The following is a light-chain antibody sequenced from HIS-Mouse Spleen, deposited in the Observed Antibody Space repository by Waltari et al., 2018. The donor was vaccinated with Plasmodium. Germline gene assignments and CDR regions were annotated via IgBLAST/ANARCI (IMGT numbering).Light chain of an antibody. CDR2: WAS. J-gene: IGKJ2*01. Sequence: DIVMTQSPDSLAVSLGERATINCKSSQGVLYSSNNKNYLAWSQQKPGQPPKLLIYWASTRESGVPDRFSGSGSGTDFTLTISSLQAEDVAVYYCQQYYSTPPYTFGQGTKLEIK. CDR3: QQYYSTPPYT. CDR1: QGVLYSSNNKNY. V-gene: IGKV4-1*01.